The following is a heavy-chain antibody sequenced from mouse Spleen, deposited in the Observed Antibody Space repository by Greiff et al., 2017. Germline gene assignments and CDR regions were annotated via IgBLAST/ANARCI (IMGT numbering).Heavy chain of an antibody. CDR1: GYTFTSYW. CDR3: ACYYRCSWFAY. V-gene: IGHV1-52*01. Sequence: QVQLQQPGAELVRPGSSVKLSCKASGYTFTSYWMHWVKQRPIQGLEWIGNIDPSDSETHYNQKFKDKATLTVDKSSSTAYMQLSSLTSEDSAVYYGACYYRCSWFAYWGQGTLVTVSA. D-gene: IGHD2-14*01. CDR2: IDPSDSET. J-gene: IGHJ3*01.